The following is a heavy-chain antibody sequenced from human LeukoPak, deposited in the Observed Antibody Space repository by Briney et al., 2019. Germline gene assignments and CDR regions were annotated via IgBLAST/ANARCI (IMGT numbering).Heavy chain of an antibody. D-gene: IGHD5-18*01. CDR2: ISTSSDI. CDR3: ARDYGYIYDYFDY. J-gene: IGHJ4*02. CDR1: GFTVSSNY. Sequence: GGSLRLSCAASGFTVSSNYMSWVRQAPGKGLEWVSSISTSSDINYADSVKGRFTISRDNAKNSLYLQMNSLRGEDTAVYYCARDYGYIYDYFDYWGQGTLVTVSS. V-gene: IGHV3-69-1*01.